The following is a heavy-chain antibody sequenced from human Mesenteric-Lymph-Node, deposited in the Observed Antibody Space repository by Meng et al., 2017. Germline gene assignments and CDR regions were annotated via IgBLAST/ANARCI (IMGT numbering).Heavy chain of an antibody. CDR2: ISPASSST. J-gene: IGHJ4*02. CDR3: AKGGQDGSYSY. CDR1: GFSFSTYA. D-gene: IGHD3-10*01. V-gene: IGHV3-23*01. Sequence: GESLKISCVVSGFSFSTYAMTWVRQVPGKGLEWVSVISPASSSTYYADSVKGRFTISRDNSKNTLYLQMNSLRAEDTAVYYCAKGGQDGSYSYWGQGTLVTVSS.